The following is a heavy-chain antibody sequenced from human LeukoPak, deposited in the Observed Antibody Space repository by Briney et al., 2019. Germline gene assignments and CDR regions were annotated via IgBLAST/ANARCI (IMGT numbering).Heavy chain of an antibody. J-gene: IGHJ4*02. CDR3: AKFGSSWYGIDY. Sequence: PGGSLRLSCAASGFTFSSYSMNWVRQAPGKGLEWVSAISGSGGSTYYADSVKGRFTISRDNSKNTLYLQMNSLRAEDTAVYYCAKFGSSWYGIDYWGQGTLVTVSS. V-gene: IGHV3-23*01. CDR1: GFTFSSYS. D-gene: IGHD6-13*01. CDR2: ISGSGGST.